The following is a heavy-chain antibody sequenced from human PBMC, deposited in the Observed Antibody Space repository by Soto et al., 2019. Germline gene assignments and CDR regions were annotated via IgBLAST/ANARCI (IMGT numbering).Heavy chain of an antibody. J-gene: IGHJ6*02. CDR2: IKQDGGQT. Sequence: EVQLVESGGGFVQPGGSLRLSCAASGFTFDSYWMTWVRQAPGKGLEWVAHIKQDGGQTYYVDSVKGRFTISRDNAKTSLYLQVDSLRAEDTSVYFCARGGNGYENWPPYYYYGMDVWGQGTTVTVSS. CDR1: GFTFDSYW. CDR3: ARGGNGYENWPPYYYYGMDV. D-gene: IGHD5-12*01. V-gene: IGHV3-7*01.